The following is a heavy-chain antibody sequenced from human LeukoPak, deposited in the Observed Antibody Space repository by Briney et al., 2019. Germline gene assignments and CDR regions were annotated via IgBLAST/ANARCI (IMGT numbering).Heavy chain of an antibody. CDR2: IYASGSV. CDR3: ARQEDSSGYYTAKRRWFDP. CDR1: GGSINNYY. D-gene: IGHD3-22*01. J-gene: IGHJ5*02. V-gene: IGHV4-4*07. Sequence: SETLSLTCSVSGGSINNYYWTWIRQPAGKGLEWIGRIYASGSVKYNPSLKSRVTISVDTSKNQFSLKLSSVTAADTAVYYCARQEDSSGYYTAKRRWFDPWGQGTLVTVSS.